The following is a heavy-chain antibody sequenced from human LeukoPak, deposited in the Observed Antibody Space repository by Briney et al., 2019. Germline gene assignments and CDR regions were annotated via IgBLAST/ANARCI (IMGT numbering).Heavy chain of an antibody. V-gene: IGHV5-51*01. J-gene: IGHJ4*02. Sequence: GESLKISCKGSGYSFTTSWIGWVRQMPGKGLEWMEIIYPGDSDTRYSPSFQGQVTISADKSISTAYLQWSSLKASDTAMYYCVRSGGGYVGPFNYWGQGTLVTVSS. CDR1: GYSFTTSW. CDR2: IYPGDSDT. CDR3: VRSGGGYVGPFNY. D-gene: IGHD2-15*01.